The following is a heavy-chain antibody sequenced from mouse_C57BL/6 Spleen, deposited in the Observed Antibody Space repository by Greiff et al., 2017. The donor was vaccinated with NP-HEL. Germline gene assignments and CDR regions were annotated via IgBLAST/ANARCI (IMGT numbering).Heavy chain of an antibody. D-gene: IGHD2-3*01. CDR2: IHPNSGST. Sequence: QVQLQQPGAELVKPGASVKLSCKASGYTFTSYWMHWVKQRPGQGLEWIGMIHPNSGSTNYNEKFKSKATLTVDKSSSTAYMQLSSLTSEDSAVYYCARIGDGYYVGFAYWGQGTLVTVSA. CDR3: ARIGDGYYVGFAY. V-gene: IGHV1-64*01. J-gene: IGHJ3*01. CDR1: GYTFTSYW.